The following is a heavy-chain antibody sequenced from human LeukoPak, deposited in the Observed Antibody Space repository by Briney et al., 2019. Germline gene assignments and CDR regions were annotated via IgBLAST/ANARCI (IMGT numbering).Heavy chain of an antibody. CDR1: GGSISSYY. CDR3: ARRRDGYNPHPIDY. J-gene: IGHJ4*02. Sequence: PSETLSLTCTVSGGSISSYYWSWIRQPPGKGLEWIGYIYYSGSTNYNPSLKSRVTISVDTSKNQFSLKLSSVTAADTAVYYCARRRDGYNPHPIDYWGQGTLVTVSS. CDR2: IYYSGST. D-gene: IGHD5-24*01. V-gene: IGHV4-59*01.